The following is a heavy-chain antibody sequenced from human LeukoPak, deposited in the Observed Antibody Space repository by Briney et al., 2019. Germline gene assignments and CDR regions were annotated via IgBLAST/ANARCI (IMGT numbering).Heavy chain of an antibody. CDR3: TRGVGSGYSDD. J-gene: IGHJ4*02. Sequence: SETLSLTCTVSGDSISSTYYWTWIRQPPGKGLEWIGYISYSGNTNYNPSLKSRVTISVDTSKNQFSLKLSSVTAADTAVYYCTRGVGSGYSDDWGQGTLVTVSS. CDR1: GDSISSTYY. V-gene: IGHV4-59*01. D-gene: IGHD3-22*01. CDR2: ISYSGNT.